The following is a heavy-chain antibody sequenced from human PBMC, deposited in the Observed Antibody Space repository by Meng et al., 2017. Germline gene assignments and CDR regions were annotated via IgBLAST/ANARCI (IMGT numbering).Heavy chain of an antibody. J-gene: IGHJ5*02. V-gene: IGHV1-2*02. CDR2: INPNSGGT. CDR1: GYTFTGYY. CDR3: ARVGYCSGGSCYSECPHNWFDP. Sequence: ASAKVPCKASGYTFTGYYMHWVRQAPGQGLEWMGWINPNSGGTNYAQKFQGRVTMTRDTSISTAYMELSRLRSDDTAVYYCARVGYCSGGSCYSECPHNWFDPWGQGTLVTVSS. D-gene: IGHD2-15*01.